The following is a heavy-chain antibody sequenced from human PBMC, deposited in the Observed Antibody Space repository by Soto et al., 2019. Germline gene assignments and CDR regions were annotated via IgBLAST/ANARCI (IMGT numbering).Heavy chain of an antibody. CDR2: INPNSGGT. CDR1: GYTFTGYY. J-gene: IGHJ4*02. Sequence: ASVKVSCKASGYTFTGYYMHWVRQAPGQGLEWMGWINPNSGGTNYAQKFQGWVTMTRDTSISTAYMELSRLRSDDTAVYYCARLYSGYDYKFDYWGQGTPVTVSS. CDR3: ARLYSGYDYKFDY. V-gene: IGHV1-2*04. D-gene: IGHD5-12*01.